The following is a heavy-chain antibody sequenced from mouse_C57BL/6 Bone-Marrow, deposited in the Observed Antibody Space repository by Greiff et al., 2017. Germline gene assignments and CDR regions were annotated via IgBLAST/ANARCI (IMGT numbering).Heavy chain of an antibody. CDR2: IYPGDGDT. CDR3: ARTGYGNLPWFAY. J-gene: IGHJ3*01. CDR1: GYAFSSSW. V-gene: IGHV1-82*01. D-gene: IGHD2-10*02. Sequence: QVQLQQSGPELVKPGASVKISCKASGYAFSSSWMNWVKQRPGKGLEWIGRIYPGDGDTNYNGKFKGKATLTADKSSSTAYMQLSSLTSEDSAVYFCARTGYGNLPWFAYWGQGTLVTVSA.